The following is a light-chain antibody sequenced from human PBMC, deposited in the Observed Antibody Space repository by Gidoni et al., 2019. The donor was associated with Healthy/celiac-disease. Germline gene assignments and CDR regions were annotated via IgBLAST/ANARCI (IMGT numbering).Light chain of an antibody. Sequence: DIQLTQSPSSLSASVGDRVTITCRASQSISSYLNWYQQKPGKAPNLLISAASSLQSGVPSRFSGSGSGTDFTLTISSLQPEDFATYYCQQSYSTPLTFGGGTKVEI. J-gene: IGKJ4*01. CDR1: QSISSY. CDR3: QQSYSTPLT. V-gene: IGKV1-39*01. CDR2: AAS.